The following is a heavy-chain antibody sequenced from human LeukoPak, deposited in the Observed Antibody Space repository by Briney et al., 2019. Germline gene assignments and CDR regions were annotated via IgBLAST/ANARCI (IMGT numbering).Heavy chain of an antibody. V-gene: IGHV4-59*01. Sequence: SSETLSLTCTVSGGSISSYYWSWIRQPPGKGLEGVGDIYYSGSTNYNPSLKSRVTISMDTSKNQFSLKLSSVTAADTAVYYCAREPYYGGNSVSYYYGMDVWGQGTTVTVSS. CDR1: GGSISSYY. CDR3: AREPYYGGNSVSYYYGMDV. J-gene: IGHJ6*02. D-gene: IGHD4-23*01. CDR2: IYYSGST.